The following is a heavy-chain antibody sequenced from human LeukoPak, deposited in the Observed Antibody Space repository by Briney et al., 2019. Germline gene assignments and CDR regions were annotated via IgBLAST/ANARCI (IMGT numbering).Heavy chain of an antibody. CDR3: ARVTMVRGVIGSGAFDI. CDR1: GGSISSSSYY. V-gene: IGHV4-39*07. J-gene: IGHJ3*02. Sequence: SETLSLTCTVSGGSISSSSYYWGWIRQPPGKGLEWIGSIYYSGSTYYNPSLKSRVTISVDTSKNQFSLKLSSVTAADTAVYYCARVTMVRGVIGSGAFDIWGQGTMVTVSS. CDR2: IYYSGST. D-gene: IGHD3-10*01.